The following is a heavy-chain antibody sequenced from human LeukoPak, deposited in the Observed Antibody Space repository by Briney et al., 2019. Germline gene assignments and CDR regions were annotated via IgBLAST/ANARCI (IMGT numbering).Heavy chain of an antibody. Sequence: GGSLRLSCAASGFTFSSSWMHWVRQAPGKGLVWVSRINSDGSGTTYADSVKGRFTISRDNAKNTLYLQMNSLRAEDTAVYYCAKSSGSYFKYIDYWGQGTLVTVSS. D-gene: IGHD1-26*01. CDR1: GFTFSSSW. V-gene: IGHV3-74*01. J-gene: IGHJ4*02. CDR2: INSDGSGT. CDR3: AKSSGSYFKYIDY.